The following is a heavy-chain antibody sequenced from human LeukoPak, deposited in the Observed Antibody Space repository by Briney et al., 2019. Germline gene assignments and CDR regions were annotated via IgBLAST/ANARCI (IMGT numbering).Heavy chain of an antibody. CDR3: ARGVVPAASHRFDP. J-gene: IGHJ5*02. CDR1: GGTFSSYA. D-gene: IGHD2-2*01. CDR2: IIPILGIA. Sequence: ASVKVSCKASGGTFSSYAISWVRQAPGQGLEWMGRIIPILGIANYAQKFQGRVTITADKSTSTAHMELSSLRSEDTAVYYCARGVVPAASHRFDPWGQGTLVTVSS. V-gene: IGHV1-69*04.